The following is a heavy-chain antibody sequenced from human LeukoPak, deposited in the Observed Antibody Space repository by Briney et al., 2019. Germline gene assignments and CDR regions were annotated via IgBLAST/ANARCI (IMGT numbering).Heavy chain of an antibody. V-gene: IGHV3-33*01. J-gene: IGHJ3*02. CDR2: IWYDGSNK. D-gene: IGHD4-11*01. CDR3: ARGPGDYDASDI. Sequence: GGSLRLSCAASGFTFSSYGMHWVRQAPGKGLEWVAVIWYDGSNKYYADSVKGRFTISRDNSKNTLYLQMNSLRAEDTAVYYCARGPGDYDASDIWGQGTVVTVSS. CDR1: GFTFSSYG.